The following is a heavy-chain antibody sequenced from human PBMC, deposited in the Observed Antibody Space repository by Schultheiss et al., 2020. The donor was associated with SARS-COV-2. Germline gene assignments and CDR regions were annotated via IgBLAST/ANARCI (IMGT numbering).Heavy chain of an antibody. D-gene: IGHD3-16*01. Sequence: SETLSLTCTVSGGSISSYYWSWIRQPPGKGLEWIGYIYYSGSTNYNPSLKSRVTMSVDTSKNQFSLKVTSVTGADTAVYYCARRGATFFAFDIWGQGTMVTVSS. CDR3: ARRGATFFAFDI. CDR2: IYYSGST. J-gene: IGHJ3*02. V-gene: IGHV4-59*08. CDR1: GGSISSYY.